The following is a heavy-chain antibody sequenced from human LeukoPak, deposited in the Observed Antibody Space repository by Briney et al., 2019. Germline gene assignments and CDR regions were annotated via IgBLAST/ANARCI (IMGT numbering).Heavy chain of an antibody. J-gene: IGHJ4*02. CDR1: GFTFSSYG. CDR2: INWNGGST. D-gene: IGHD6-19*01. CDR3: ARGGSSGLTLITFDY. Sequence: TGGSLRLSCAASGFTFSSYGMHWVRQAPGKGLEWVSGINWNGGSTGYADSVKGRFTISRDNAKNSLYLQMNSLRAEDTALYYCARGGSSGLTLITFDYWGQGTLVTVSS. V-gene: IGHV3-20*04.